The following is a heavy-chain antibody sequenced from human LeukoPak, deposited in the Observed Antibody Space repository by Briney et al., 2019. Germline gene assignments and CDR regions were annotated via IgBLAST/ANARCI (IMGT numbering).Heavy chain of an antibody. CDR2: ISSSSSTI. J-gene: IGHJ4*02. CDR1: GFTFSSYS. D-gene: IGHD2-21*02. V-gene: IGHV3-48*04. Sequence: GGSLRLSCAASGFTFSSYSMNWVRQAPGKGLEWVSYISSSSSTIYYADSVKGRFTISRDNAKNSLYLQMNSLRAEDTAVYYCARDGSRGNLVTAPDFWGQGTLVTVSS. CDR3: ARDGSRGNLVTAPDF.